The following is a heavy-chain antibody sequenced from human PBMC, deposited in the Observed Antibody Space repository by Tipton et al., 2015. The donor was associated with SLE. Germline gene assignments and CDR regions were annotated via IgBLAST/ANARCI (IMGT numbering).Heavy chain of an antibody. CDR1: GFPFTSYA. CDR2: IGGSGAST. D-gene: IGHD3-16*01. Sequence: SLRLSCAASGFPFTSYAMTWVRQAPGKGLEWVSLIGGSGASTYYADSVEGRFTISRDNSKNTLYLQMNSLRAEDTAVYYCAKDSGSYGIWYFDLWGRGTLVTVSS. J-gene: IGHJ2*01. V-gene: IGHV3-23*01. CDR3: AKDSGSYGIWYFDL.